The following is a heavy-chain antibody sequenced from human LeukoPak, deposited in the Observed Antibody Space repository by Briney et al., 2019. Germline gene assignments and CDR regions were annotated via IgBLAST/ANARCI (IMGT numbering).Heavy chain of an antibody. J-gene: IGHJ4*02. CDR3: ARESYYYDSSGYPRAVDY. CDR2: ISAYNGNT. D-gene: IGHD3-22*01. CDR1: GYTFTSYG. V-gene: IGHV1-18*01. Sequence: ASVKVSCKASGYTFTSYGISWVRQAPGQGLEWMGWISAYNGNTNYAQKLQGRVTMTTDTSTSTAYMGLRSLRSDDTAVYYCARESYYYDSSGYPRAVDYWGQGTLVTVSS.